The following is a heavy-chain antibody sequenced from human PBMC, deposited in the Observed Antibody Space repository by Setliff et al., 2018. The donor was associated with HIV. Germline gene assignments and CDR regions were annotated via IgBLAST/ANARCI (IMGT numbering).Heavy chain of an antibody. J-gene: IGHJ5*02. CDR1: GYFISSGYY. V-gene: IGHV4-38-2*02. D-gene: IGHD5-18*01. Sequence: SETLSLTCAVSGYFISSGYYWGWIRQPPGKGLEWVGNIYHSGNTYYNPSLKSRVTISVDTSKNQFSLNLISVTAADTAVYYCARELTVDADMVTRWFDPWGQGTLVTVSS. CDR3: ARELTVDADMVTRWFDP. CDR2: IYHSGNT.